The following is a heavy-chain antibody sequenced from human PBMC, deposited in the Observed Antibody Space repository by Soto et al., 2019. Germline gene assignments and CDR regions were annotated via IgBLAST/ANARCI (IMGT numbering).Heavy chain of an antibody. J-gene: IGHJ5*02. CDR3: ARDNCSGGSCHGNWFDP. Sequence: GASVKVSCKASGYTFTGYYMHWVRQAPGQGLEWMGWINPNSGGTNYAQMFQGWVTMTRDTSISTAYMELSRLRSDDTAVYYCARDNCSGGSCHGNWFDPWGQGTLVTVSS. D-gene: IGHD2-15*01. CDR1: GYTFTGYY. CDR2: INPNSGGT. V-gene: IGHV1-2*04.